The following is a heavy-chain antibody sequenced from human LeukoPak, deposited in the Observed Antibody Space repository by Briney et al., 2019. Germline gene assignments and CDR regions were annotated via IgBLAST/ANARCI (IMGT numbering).Heavy chain of an antibody. CDR3: AKVSLLWFGADTLNYYYYMDV. J-gene: IGHJ6*03. V-gene: IGHV3-30*02. D-gene: IGHD3-10*01. CDR2: IRYDGSNK. Sequence: TGGSLRLSCAASGFTFSSYGMHWVRQAPGKGLEWVAFIRYDGSNKYYADSVKGRFTISRDNSKNTLHLQMNSLRAEDTAVYYCAKVSLLWFGADTLNYYYYMDVWGKGTTVTISS. CDR1: GFTFSSYG.